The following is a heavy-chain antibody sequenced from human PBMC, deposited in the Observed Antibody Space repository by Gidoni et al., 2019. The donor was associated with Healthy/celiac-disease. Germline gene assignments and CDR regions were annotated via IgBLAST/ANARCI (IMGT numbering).Heavy chain of an antibody. Sequence: EVQLVESGGGLVKPGGSLRRSCAASGFTFSSYSMNWVRQAPGKGLEWVSSISSSSSYIYYADSVKGRFTISRDNAKNSLYLQMNSLRAEDTAVYYCARSNRRDGYNCDYWGQGTLVTVSS. CDR2: ISSSSSYI. D-gene: IGHD5-12*01. CDR1: GFTFSSYS. CDR3: ARSNRRDGYNCDY. J-gene: IGHJ4*02. V-gene: IGHV3-21*01.